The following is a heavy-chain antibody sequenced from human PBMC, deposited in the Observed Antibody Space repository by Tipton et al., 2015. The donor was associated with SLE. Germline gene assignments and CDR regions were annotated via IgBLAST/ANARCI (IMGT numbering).Heavy chain of an antibody. CDR2: IYSGGNT. Sequence: QLVQSGGGLVQPGGSLRLSCGASGLIVSSSYMSWVRQAPGKGLEWVSVIYSGGNTYYADSLKGRFTISRDNSKNTVYLQMDSLRAEDTAVYYCSHGYLQYWGQGTLVTVSS. D-gene: IGHD3-3*02. V-gene: IGHV3-53*04. CDR1: GLIVSSSY. CDR3: SHGYLQY. J-gene: IGHJ1*01.